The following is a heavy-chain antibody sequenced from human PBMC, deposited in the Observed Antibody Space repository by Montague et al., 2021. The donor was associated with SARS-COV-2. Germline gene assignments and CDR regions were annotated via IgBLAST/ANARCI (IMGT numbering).Heavy chain of an antibody. V-gene: IGHV3-23*01. J-gene: IGHJ4*02. CDR3: AKVGGYSYGLSDY. CDR1: GFIFSSNA. Sequence: SLRLSCAASGFIFSSNAMSWVRQAPEKGLEWVSTIGGGGRRTYYADSVKGRFTISRDNSKNTLYLQMNSLRAEDTAVYYCAKVGGYSYGLSDYWGQGTLVTVSS. CDR2: IGGGGRRT. D-gene: IGHD5-18*01.